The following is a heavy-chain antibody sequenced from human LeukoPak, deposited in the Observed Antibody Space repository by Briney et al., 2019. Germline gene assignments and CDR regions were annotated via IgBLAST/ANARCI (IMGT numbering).Heavy chain of an antibody. V-gene: IGHV3-7*03. J-gene: IGHJ6*04. Sequence: GGSLRISCAASGFTFSSYWMSWVRQAPGKGLEWVANIKQDGSEKYYVDSVKGRFTISRDNAKNSLYLQMNSLRAEDTAVYYCARVSYYPYYYYYYGMDVWGKGTTVTVSS. CDR2: IKQDGSEK. CDR3: ARVSYYPYYYYYYGMDV. D-gene: IGHD3-10*01. CDR1: GFTFSSYW.